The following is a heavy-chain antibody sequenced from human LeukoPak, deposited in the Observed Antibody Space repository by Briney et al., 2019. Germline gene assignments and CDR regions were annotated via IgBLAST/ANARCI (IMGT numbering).Heavy chain of an antibody. CDR2: IYTSGST. Sequence: PAETLSLTCTVSGGSFSSYDWRWVRQPAGKGLEWVGRIYTSGSTNYNPSLKSRVTMSVDTSKNQCSLKLSSVTAADTAVYYCARVASYYDFWSGGYYYYMDVWGKGTTVTVSS. V-gene: IGHV4-4*07. CDR1: GGSFSSYD. CDR3: ARVASYYDFWSGGYYYYMDV. D-gene: IGHD3-3*01. J-gene: IGHJ6*03.